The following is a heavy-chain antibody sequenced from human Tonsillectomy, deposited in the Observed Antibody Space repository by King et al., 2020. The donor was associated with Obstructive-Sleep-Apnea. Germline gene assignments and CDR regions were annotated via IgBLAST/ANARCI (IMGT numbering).Heavy chain of an antibody. Sequence: VPLVASGGGLVPPGGSLRLSCAASGFSLRHAWMNWVRQAPGTGLEWVGRINRPPAGGTTAYAAPVKGTFTLSRADSNNTLYLQLNNLTTEDTAVYYCTTDLGARGDWYTGYYFDYWGQGTLVTVSS. CDR2: INRPPAGGTT. J-gene: IGHJ4*02. D-gene: IGHD6-19*01. CDR3: TTDLGARGDWYTGYYFDY. V-gene: IGHV3-15*01. CDR1: GFSLRHAW.